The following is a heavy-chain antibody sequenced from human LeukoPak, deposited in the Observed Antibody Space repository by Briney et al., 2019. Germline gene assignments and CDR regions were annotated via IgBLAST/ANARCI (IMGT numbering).Heavy chain of an antibody. CDR3: ARDYRDVLLWFGELSK. Sequence: ASVKVSCKASGYTFTSYGISWVRQAPAQGLEWMGWISGYSGKANYAQKLQGRVTMTTDTSTSTAYMELRSLRSDDTAVYYCARDYRDVLLWFGELSKWGQGTLVTVSS. V-gene: IGHV1-18*01. CDR2: ISGYSGKA. CDR1: GYTFTSYG. J-gene: IGHJ4*02. D-gene: IGHD3-10*01.